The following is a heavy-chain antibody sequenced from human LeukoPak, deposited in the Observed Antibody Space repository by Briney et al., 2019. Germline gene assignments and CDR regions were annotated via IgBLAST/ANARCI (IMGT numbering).Heavy chain of an antibody. V-gene: IGHV4-38-2*02. D-gene: IGHD3-10*01. CDR2: IYHSGST. J-gene: IGHJ5*02. CDR3: AREGLNMVRGGIPKEAWGWFDP. Sequence: SETLSLTCTVSGYSISSGYYWGWIRQPPGKGLEWIGSIYHSGSTYYNPSLKSRVTISVDTSKNQFSLKLSSVTAADTAVYYCAREGLNMVRGGIPKEAWGWFDPWGQGTLVTVSS. CDR1: GYSISSGYY.